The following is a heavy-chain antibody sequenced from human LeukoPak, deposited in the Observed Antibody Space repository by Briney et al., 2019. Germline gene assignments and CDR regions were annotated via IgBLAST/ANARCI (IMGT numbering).Heavy chain of an antibody. V-gene: IGHV3-11*05. D-gene: IGHD4-23*01. CDR1: GFTFHDYY. Sequence: PGGSLRLSCVASGFTFHDYYMSWIRRAPGKGLEWVSYISSSSSYIDYADSVKGRFTISRDNAKNSLHLQMKSLRAEDTAVYYRARDLRYGGNSRPVLVWHYWGQGTMVTVSS. CDR3: ARDLRYGGNSRPVLVWHY. CDR2: ISSSSSYI. J-gene: IGHJ3*01.